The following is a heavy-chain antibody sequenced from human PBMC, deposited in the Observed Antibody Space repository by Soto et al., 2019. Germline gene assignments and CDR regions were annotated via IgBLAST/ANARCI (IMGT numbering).Heavy chain of an antibody. CDR2: IIPIFGTA. CDR3: ARAREYSSSPEPLIYGMDV. V-gene: IGHV1-69*06. D-gene: IGHD6-6*01. Sequence: SCKASGGTFSSYAISWVRQAPGQGLEWMGGIIPIFGTANYAQKFQGRVTITADKSTSTAYMELSSLRSEDTAVYYCARAREYSSSPEPLIYGMDVWGQATTFTVS. CDR1: GGTFSSYA. J-gene: IGHJ6*02.